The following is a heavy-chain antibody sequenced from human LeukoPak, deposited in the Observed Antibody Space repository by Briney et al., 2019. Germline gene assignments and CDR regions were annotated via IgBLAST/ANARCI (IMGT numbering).Heavy chain of an antibody. CDR2: IKQDGSEK. V-gene: IGHV3-7*01. D-gene: IGHD6-19*01. J-gene: IGHJ4*02. CDR3: ARGGQWLVNSFDY. Sequence: GGSLRLSCAASGLTFSRYWMTWFRQAPGKGLEWVANIKQDGSEKYYVDSVKGRFTISRDNAKNSLYLQMNSLRAEETAIYYCARGGQWLVNSFDYWGQGTLVTVSS. CDR1: GLTFSRYW.